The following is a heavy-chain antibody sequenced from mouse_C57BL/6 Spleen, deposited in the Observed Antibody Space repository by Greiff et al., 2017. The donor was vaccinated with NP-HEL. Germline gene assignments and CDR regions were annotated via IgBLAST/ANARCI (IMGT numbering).Heavy chain of an antibody. V-gene: IGHV1-53*01. J-gene: IGHJ4*01. Sequence: QVQLQQPGTELVKPGASVKLSCKASGYTFTSYWMHWVKQRPGQGLEWIGNINPSNGGTNYNEKFKSKATLTVDKSSLTAYMQLSSLTSEDYAVYYCARVWDWDRDYYPLDYWGQGTSVTVSS. CDR3: ARVWDWDRDYYPLDY. D-gene: IGHD4-1*01. CDR1: GYTFTSYW. CDR2: INPSNGGT.